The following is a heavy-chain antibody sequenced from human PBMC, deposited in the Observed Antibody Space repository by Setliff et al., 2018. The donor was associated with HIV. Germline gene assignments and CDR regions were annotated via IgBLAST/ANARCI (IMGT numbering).Heavy chain of an antibody. V-gene: IGHV3-15*01. Sequence: PGGSLRLSCAASGFTFSNAWMSWVRQAPGKGLEWVGRIKSKTDGGTTDYAAPVKGRFTISRDDSKNTLYLQMNSLKTEDTAVYYCTTDLTDPSDASPFYSGYDYDSVFKTDYWGQGTLVTVSS. CDR1: GFTFSNAW. CDR2: IKSKTDGGTT. J-gene: IGHJ4*02. CDR3: TTDLTDPSDASPFYSGYDYDSVFKTDY. D-gene: IGHD5-12*01.